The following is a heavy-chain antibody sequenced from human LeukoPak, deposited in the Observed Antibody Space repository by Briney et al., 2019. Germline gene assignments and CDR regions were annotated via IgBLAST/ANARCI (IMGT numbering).Heavy chain of an antibody. Sequence: GASVKVSCKASGYTFTSYYMHWVRQAPGQGLEWMGIINPSGGSTSYAQKFQGRVTMTRDTSTSTVYMELSSLRSEDTAVYYCARGGYIVGAPGSPPNFDYWGQGTLVTVSS. V-gene: IGHV1-46*01. J-gene: IGHJ4*02. CDR2: INPSGGST. CDR3: ARGGYIVGAPGSPPNFDY. D-gene: IGHD1-26*01. CDR1: GYTFTSYY.